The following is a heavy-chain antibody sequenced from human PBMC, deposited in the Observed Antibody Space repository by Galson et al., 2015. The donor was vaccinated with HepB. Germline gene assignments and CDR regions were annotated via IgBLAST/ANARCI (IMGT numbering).Heavy chain of an antibody. CDR2: TCYRSKWYN. V-gene: IGHV6-1*01. CDR3: AREDIVVGRVGYFGL. Sequence: CAISGDSVSSNSAAWNWIRQSPSRGLEWLGRTCYRSKWYNDYAESVKSRVTISVDTSKNHFSLRLSSVTAADTALYYCAREDIVVGRVGYFGLWGRGTLVTASA. D-gene: IGHD2-21*01. CDR1: GDSVSSNSAA. J-gene: IGHJ2*01.